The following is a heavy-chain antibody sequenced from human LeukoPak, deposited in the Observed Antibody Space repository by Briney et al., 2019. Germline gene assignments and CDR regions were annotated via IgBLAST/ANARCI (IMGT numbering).Heavy chain of an antibody. CDR2: ISSNGGST. D-gene: IGHD5-18*01. J-gene: IGHJ4*02. Sequence: AGGSLRLSCAASGFTFSSYAMHWVRQAPGKGLEYVSAISSNGGSTCYANSVKGRFTISRDNSKNTLYLQMGSLRAEDMAVYYCARYSYGTLDYWGQGTLVTVSS. CDR1: GFTFSSYA. CDR3: ARYSYGTLDY. V-gene: IGHV3-64*01.